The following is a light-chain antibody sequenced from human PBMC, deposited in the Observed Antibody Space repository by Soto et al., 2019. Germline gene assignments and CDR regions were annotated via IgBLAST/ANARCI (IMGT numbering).Light chain of an antibody. J-gene: IGLJ1*01. CDR1: SSDVGDYNY. Sequence: HSALTQPASVSGSPGQSITISCTGTSSDVGDYNYVSWYQQHPGKAPKLMISEVRDRPSGVSNRFSGSKSGNTASLTISGLQAEDEADYYCSSFTSISTYVFGTGTKVTVL. V-gene: IGLV2-14*01. CDR3: SSFTSISTYV. CDR2: EVR.